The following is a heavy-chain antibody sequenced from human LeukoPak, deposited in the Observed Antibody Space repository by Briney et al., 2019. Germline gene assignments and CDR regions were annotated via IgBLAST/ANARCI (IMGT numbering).Heavy chain of an antibody. CDR1: GFIFHTYD. J-gene: IGHJ4*02. D-gene: IGHD3-16*02. CDR2: ISGGATRT. CDR3: AKNGGIYDYVWGSYRYYFDY. Sequence: GGPLRLSCAASGFIFHTYDMSWVRQAPGKGPVWVSGISGGATRTYYTDSVTGRFTISRDNSKNTLYLQMNSPRAEDTAVYYCAKNGGIYDYVWGSYRYYFDYWGQGTLVTVSS. V-gene: IGHV3-23*01.